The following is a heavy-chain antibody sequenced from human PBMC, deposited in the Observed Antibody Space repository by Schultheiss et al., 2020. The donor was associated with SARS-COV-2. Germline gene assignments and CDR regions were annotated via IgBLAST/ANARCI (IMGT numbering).Heavy chain of an antibody. V-gene: IGHV3-33*01. J-gene: IGHJ4*02. CDR2: IWYDGSNK. CDR3: ARVTSSLADY. Sequence: GESLKISCAASGFTFSSYGMHWVRQAPGKGLEWVAVIWYDGSNKYYADSVKGRFTISRDNAKNSLYLQMNSLRAEDTAVYYCARVTSSLADYWGQGTLVTVSS. CDR1: GFTFSSYG.